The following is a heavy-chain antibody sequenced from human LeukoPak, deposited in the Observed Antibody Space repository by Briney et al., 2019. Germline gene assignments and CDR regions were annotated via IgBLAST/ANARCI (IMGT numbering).Heavy chain of an antibody. CDR3: ARGIVGATDADWFDP. CDR2: ISAYNGNT. CDR1: GYTFTSYG. D-gene: IGHD1-26*01. V-gene: IGHV1-18*01. Sequence: ASVKVSCKASGYTFTSYGISWVRQAPGQGLEWMGWISAYNGNTNYAQKLQGRGTMTTDTSTSTAYMELRSLRSDDTAVYYCARGIVGATDADWFDPWGQGTLVTVSS. J-gene: IGHJ5*02.